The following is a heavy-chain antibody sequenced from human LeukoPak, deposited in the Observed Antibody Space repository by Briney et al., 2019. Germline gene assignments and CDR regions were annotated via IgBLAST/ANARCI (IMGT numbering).Heavy chain of an antibody. V-gene: IGHV3-23*01. CDR2: ISGSGGST. Sequence: PGGSLRLSCASSRFTLSNFAMSWVRQAPGKGLEWVSAISGSGGSTYYADSVKGRFTISRDNSKNTLYLQMNSLRVEDTAVYYCAKGHSLYGSGSFMDVWGKGTTVTVSS. CDR3: AKGHSLYGSGSFMDV. J-gene: IGHJ6*03. CDR1: RFTLSNFA. D-gene: IGHD3-10*01.